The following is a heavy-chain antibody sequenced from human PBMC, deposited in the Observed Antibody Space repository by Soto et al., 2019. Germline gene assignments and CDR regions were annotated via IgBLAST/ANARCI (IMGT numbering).Heavy chain of an antibody. CDR3: AKDRGGMDV. CDR1: GFTFSSYG. J-gene: IGHJ6*02. Sequence: GGSLRLSCAASGFTFSSYGMHWVRQAPGKGLEWVAVISYDGSNKYYADSVKCRFTISRDNSKNTLYLQMNSLRAEDTAVYYCAKDRGGMDVWGQGTTVTVSS. CDR2: ISYDGSNK. V-gene: IGHV3-30*18. D-gene: IGHD3-10*01.